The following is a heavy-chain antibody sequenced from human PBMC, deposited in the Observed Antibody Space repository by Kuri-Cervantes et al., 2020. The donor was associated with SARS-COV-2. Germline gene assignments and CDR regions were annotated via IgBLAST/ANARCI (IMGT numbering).Heavy chain of an antibody. Sequence: GSLRLSCIVSGASISSYYWSWIRQPPGKGLEWIGYIYYSGSTNYNPSLKSRVTIPVDTSKNQFSLKLSSVTAADTAVYYCSGGAVAGGFDYWGQGTLVTVSS. D-gene: IGHD6-19*01. CDR2: IYYSGST. CDR3: SGGAVAGGFDY. V-gene: IGHV4-59*01. J-gene: IGHJ4*02. CDR1: GASISSYY.